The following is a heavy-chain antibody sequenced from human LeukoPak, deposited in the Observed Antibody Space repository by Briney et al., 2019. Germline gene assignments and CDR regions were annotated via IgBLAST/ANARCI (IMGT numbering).Heavy chain of an antibody. CDR2: INHSGST. D-gene: IGHD1-26*01. V-gene: IGHV4-34*01. Sequence: SETLSLTCAVCGGSFSGYYWSWIRQPPGKGLEWIGEINHSGSTNYNPSLKSRVTISVDTSKSQFSLKLSSVTAADTAVYYCARDTTGYWGQGTLVTVSS. CDR3: ARDTTGY. CDR1: GGSFSGYY. J-gene: IGHJ4*02.